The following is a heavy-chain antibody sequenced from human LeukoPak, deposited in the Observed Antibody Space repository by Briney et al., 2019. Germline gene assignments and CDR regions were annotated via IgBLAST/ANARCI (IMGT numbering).Heavy chain of an antibody. CDR2: IYSGGST. V-gene: IGHV3-53*01. Sequence: GGSLRLSCAASGFAVSNSYMSWVRQAPGKGLEWVSVIYSGGSTYYADSVKGRFTISRDNSKNTLYLQMNSLRAEDTAVYYCATRKEDTAMVRSDYWGQGTLVTVSS. CDR1: GFAVSNSY. CDR3: ATRKEDTAMVRSDY. D-gene: IGHD5-18*01. J-gene: IGHJ4*02.